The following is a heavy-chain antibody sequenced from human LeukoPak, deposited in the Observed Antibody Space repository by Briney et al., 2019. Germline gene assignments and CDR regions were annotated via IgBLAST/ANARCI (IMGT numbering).Heavy chain of an antibody. V-gene: IGHV4-39*07. CDR2: IYYSGST. Sequence: SETLSLTCTVSGGSISSGSYYWGWIRQPPGKGLEWIGSIYYSGSTYYNPSLKSRVTISLDTSKNQFSLKLSSVTAADTAVYYCARGYCSGGSCYSYYYYNYMDVWGKGTTVTVSS. D-gene: IGHD2-15*01. CDR3: ARGYCSGGSCYSYYYYNYMDV. J-gene: IGHJ6*03. CDR1: GGSISSGSYY.